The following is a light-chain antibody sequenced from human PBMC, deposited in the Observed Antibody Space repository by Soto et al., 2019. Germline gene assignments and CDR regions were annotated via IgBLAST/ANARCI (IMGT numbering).Light chain of an antibody. Sequence: EMVLTQSPGTLSLSPGERATRSCRASQSVTKSLAWYQQKPGQAPRLLIYGASTRATGIPARFSGSGSGTEFTLTISSLQSEDFAVYYFQQYNNWWTFGQGTKVDIK. CDR2: GAS. CDR1: QSVTKS. V-gene: IGKV3-15*01. J-gene: IGKJ1*01. CDR3: QQYNNWWT.